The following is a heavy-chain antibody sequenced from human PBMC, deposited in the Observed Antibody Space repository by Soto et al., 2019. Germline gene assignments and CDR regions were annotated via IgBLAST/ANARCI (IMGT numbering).Heavy chain of an antibody. Sequence: ESGGGVVQPGRSLRLSCAASGFTFRSYGMHWVRQAPGKGLEWVAVISYDGSNKYYADSVKGRFTISRDNSKNTLYLQMNSLRAEDTAVYYCAKDSRGYCSGGSCYSFDYWGQGTLVTVSS. D-gene: IGHD2-15*01. CDR1: GFTFRSYG. V-gene: IGHV3-30*18. CDR3: AKDSRGYCSGGSCYSFDY. J-gene: IGHJ4*02. CDR2: ISYDGSNK.